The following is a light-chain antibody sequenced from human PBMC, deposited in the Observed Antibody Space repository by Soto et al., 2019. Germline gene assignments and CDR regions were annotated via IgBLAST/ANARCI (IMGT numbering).Light chain of an antibody. CDR3: QQHYNTPLT. J-gene: IGKJ3*01. Sequence: DIVMTQSPDSLAVSLGERATINCKSSQSVLHSSNNKNYLAWYQQKPGQPPKMLIYWASTRDSGVPDRFSGSGSGTDFTLTISSLQAEDVAVYYCQQHYNTPLTFGPGTKVGIK. CDR2: WAS. V-gene: IGKV4-1*01. CDR1: QSVLHSSNNKNY.